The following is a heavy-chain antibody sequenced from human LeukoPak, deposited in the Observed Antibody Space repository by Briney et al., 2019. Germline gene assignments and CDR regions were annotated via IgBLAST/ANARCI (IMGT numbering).Heavy chain of an antibody. Sequence: PGVSVRLSCATSGFTFTTYWMTWVRQAPGKGLEWVANINQLQSEKYYVDSVKGRFTLSRDNAQNSLYLQMDSLRADDTAVYYCARIAATPYGYWGQGALVTVSP. CDR3: ARIAATPYGY. D-gene: IGHD5-12*01. J-gene: IGHJ4*02. V-gene: IGHV3-7*04. CDR1: GFTFTTYW. CDR2: INQLQSEK.